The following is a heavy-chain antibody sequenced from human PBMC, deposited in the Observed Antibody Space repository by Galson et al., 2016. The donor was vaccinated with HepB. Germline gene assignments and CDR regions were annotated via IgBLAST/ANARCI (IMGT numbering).Heavy chain of an antibody. CDR1: GFTISSRGVG. CDR2: IYWDDDK. CDR3: VTGNCSGGSCYQSDY. J-gene: IGHJ4*02. V-gene: IGHV2-5*02. D-gene: IGHD2-15*01. Sequence: PALVKPTQTLTLTCTLSGFTISSRGVGVAWIRQPPGKALDWLALIYWDDDKWHSPSLKSRLTITKDTSKNQVFLTMTNMDPVDTATYYCVTGNCSGGSCYQSDYWGQGTLVTVSS.